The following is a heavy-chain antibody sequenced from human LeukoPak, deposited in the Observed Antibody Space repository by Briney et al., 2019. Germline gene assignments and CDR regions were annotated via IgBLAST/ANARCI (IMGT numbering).Heavy chain of an antibody. V-gene: IGHV1-2*02. D-gene: IGHD5-12*01. CDR1: GYTFTGYY. Sequence: GASVKASCKASGYTFTGYYMHWVRQAPGQGLEWMGWINPNSGGTNYAQKFQGRVTMTRDTSISTAYMELSRLRSDDTAVYYCARPYSGYDHFDYWGQGTLVTVSS. J-gene: IGHJ4*02. CDR2: INPNSGGT. CDR3: ARPYSGYDHFDY.